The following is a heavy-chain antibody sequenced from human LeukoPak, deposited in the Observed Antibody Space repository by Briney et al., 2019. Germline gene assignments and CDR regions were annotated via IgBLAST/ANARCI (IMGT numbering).Heavy chain of an antibody. J-gene: IGHJ4*02. Sequence: PGGSLRLSCAASGFTFSSYSMNWVRQAPGKGLEWVSSISSSSSYIYYADSLKGRFTISRDNSKNTVYLQMNSLRAEDTALYYCAKDIVATKVGFFDYWGQGTLVTVSS. D-gene: IGHD5-12*01. CDR3: AKDIVATKVGFFDY. CDR2: ISSSSSYI. CDR1: GFTFSSYS. V-gene: IGHV3-21*04.